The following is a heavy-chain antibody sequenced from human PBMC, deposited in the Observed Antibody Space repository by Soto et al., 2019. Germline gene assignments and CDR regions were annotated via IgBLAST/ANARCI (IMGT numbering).Heavy chain of an antibody. CDR2: TSYDGSKK. CDR1: GYIFSNYD. D-gene: IGHD7-27*01. J-gene: IGHJ6*02. V-gene: IGHV3-30*18. CDR3: AKWGLSGHGMDV. Sequence: QVQLVESGGGVVQPGRSLRLSCAASGYIFSNYDMHWVRQAPGKGLEGVAVTSYDGSKKYYADSVKGRFTISKDNSKNTVYLQMNSLRIEDTAVYYCAKWGLSGHGMDVWGQGTTVTVSS.